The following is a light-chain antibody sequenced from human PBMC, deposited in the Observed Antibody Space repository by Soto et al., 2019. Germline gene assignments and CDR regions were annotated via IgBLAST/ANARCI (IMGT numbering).Light chain of an antibody. Sequence: EIVLTQSPATLSLSPGERATLSCRVSQSVGSFVAWYQHKPGQAPRLLIYDSSIRATGIPARFSGSGSGTDFTLAISSLEPEDFAVYYCQQRSNWPPITFGQGTRLEI. CDR3: QQRSNWPPIT. CDR1: QSVGSF. V-gene: IGKV3-11*01. CDR2: DSS. J-gene: IGKJ5*01.